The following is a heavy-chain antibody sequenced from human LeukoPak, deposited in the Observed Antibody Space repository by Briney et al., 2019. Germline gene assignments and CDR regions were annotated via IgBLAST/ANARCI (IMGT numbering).Heavy chain of an antibody. Sequence: PGGSLRLSCAASGFTFSSNYMSWVRQAPGKGLEWVSVIYSGGSTYYADSVKGRFTISRDNSKNTLYLQMSSLRAEDTAVYYCARGVPGATFDYWGQGTPVTVSS. J-gene: IGHJ4*02. CDR2: IYSGGST. CDR3: ARGVPGATFDY. V-gene: IGHV3-53*01. CDR1: GFTFSSNY. D-gene: IGHD1-26*01.